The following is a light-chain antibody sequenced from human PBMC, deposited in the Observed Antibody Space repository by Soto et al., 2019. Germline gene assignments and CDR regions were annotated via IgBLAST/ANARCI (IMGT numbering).Light chain of an antibody. Sequence: DIQMTQSPSTLSASVGDRVTITCRASQSISRWVAWYQQKPGKAPKVLIYDASSLESGVPSRFSGSGSGAEFTLTISSLQPDDFATYYCQKYTPDSEATFGQGTKVEIK. CDR1: QSISRW. CDR2: DAS. CDR3: QKYTPDSEAT. J-gene: IGKJ1*01. V-gene: IGKV1-5*01.